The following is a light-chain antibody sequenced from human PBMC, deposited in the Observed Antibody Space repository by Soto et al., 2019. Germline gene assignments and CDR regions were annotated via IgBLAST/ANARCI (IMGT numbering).Light chain of an antibody. CDR2: EVT. Sequence: QSVLTQPASVSGSPGQSITISCTGTGSDVGGYNYVSWYQQHPGKAPKLMIYEVTNRPSGVSNRFSGSKSGNTASLTISGLQPEDEADYYCSSYTSSDSLVIFGGGTQLTVL. CDR1: GSDVGGYNY. V-gene: IGLV2-14*01. CDR3: SSYTSSDSLVI. J-gene: IGLJ2*01.